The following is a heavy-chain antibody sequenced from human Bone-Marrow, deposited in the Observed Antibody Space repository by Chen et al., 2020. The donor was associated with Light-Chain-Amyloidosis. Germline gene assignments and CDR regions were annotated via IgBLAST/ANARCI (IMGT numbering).Heavy chain of an antibody. Sequence: QLQLQESGPRLVKSSETLSLTCTVSGGSISSSSYYWGWIRQPPGKGLEWIGSIYYSGSTYYNPSLKSRVTISVDTSKNQFSLKLSSVTAADTAVYYCARDPYDYVWGSYRPNNNWFDPWGQGTLVTVSS. CDR3: ARDPYDYVWGSYRPNNNWFDP. D-gene: IGHD3-16*02. V-gene: IGHV4-39*07. CDR1: GGSISSSSYY. J-gene: IGHJ5*02. CDR2: IYYSGST.